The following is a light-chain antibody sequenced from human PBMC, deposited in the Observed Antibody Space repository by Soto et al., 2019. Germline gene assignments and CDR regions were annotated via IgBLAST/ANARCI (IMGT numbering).Light chain of an antibody. CDR1: QSVNSY. V-gene: IGKV3-11*01. CDR2: DAS. J-gene: IGKJ4*01. Sequence: EIVLTQSPATLSLSPGERATLSCRASQSVNSYLAWYQQKPGQAPRLLIHDASNRATGIPARFSGSGSGTDFTLTISSLEPEDFAVYYCQQRINWPLTFGGGTKVDIK. CDR3: QQRINWPLT.